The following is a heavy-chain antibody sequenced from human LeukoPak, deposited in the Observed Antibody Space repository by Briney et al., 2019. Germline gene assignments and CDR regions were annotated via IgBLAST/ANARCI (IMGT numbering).Heavy chain of an antibody. V-gene: IGHV4-59*08. CDR3: AGGAQWLAHDY. J-gene: IGHJ4*02. Sequence: SETLFLTCTVSGGSIISYYWSWIRQPPGKGLEWIGSLYHSGSTNYNPSLNSRFTILVDTSKNQCSLKLRYVTAADTAIYYCAGGAQWLAHDYWGQGTLVTVSS. CDR1: GGSIISYY. CDR2: LYHSGST. D-gene: IGHD6-19*01.